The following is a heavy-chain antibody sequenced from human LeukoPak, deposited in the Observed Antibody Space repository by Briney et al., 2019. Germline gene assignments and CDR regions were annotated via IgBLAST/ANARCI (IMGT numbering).Heavy chain of an antibody. CDR3: ARGRWWLSFQGYYYMDV. CDR2: IKQDGSEK. CDR1: GFTFSSYW. D-gene: IGHD3-22*01. Sequence: GGSLRLSCAASGFTFSSYWMSWVRQAPGKGLEWVANIKQDGSEKYYVDSVKGRFTISRDNAKNSLYLQMNSLRAEDTAVYYCARGRWWLSFQGYYYMDVWGKGTTVTVSS. J-gene: IGHJ6*03. V-gene: IGHV3-7*01.